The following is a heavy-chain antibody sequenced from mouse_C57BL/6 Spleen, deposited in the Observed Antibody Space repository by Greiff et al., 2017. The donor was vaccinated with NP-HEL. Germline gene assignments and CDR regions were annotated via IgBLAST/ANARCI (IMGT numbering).Heavy chain of an antibody. CDR3: ARLGTTVVADWYFDV. V-gene: IGHV1-81*01. D-gene: IGHD1-1*01. Sequence: VKLQQSGAELARPGASVKLSCKASGYTFTSYGISWVKQRTGQGLEWIGEIYPRSGNTYYNEKFKGKATQTADKSSSTAYMELRSLTCEDSAVYFCARLGTTVVADWYFDVWGTGTTVTVSS. CDR2: IYPRSGNT. CDR1: GYTFTSYG. J-gene: IGHJ1*03.